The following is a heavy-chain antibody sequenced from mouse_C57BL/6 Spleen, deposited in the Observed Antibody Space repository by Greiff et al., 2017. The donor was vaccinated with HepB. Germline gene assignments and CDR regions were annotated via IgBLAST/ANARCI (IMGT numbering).Heavy chain of an antibody. J-gene: IGHJ4*01. V-gene: IGHV1-64*01. CDR1: GYTFTSYW. CDR3: ASNYYGSSSTPWAMDY. D-gene: IGHD1-1*01. CDR2: IHPNSGST. Sequence: VQLQQPGAELVKPGASVKLSCKASGYTFTSYWMHWVKQRPGQGLEWIGMIHPNSGSTNYNEKFKSKATLTVDKSSSTAYMQLSSLTSEDSAVYYCASNYYGSSSTPWAMDYWGQGTSVTVSS.